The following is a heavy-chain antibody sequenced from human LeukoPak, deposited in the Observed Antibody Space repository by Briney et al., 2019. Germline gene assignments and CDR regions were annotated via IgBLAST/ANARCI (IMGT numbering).Heavy chain of an antibody. Sequence: SETLSLTCTVSGYSISSGYYWGWIRQPPGKGLEWIGNIHQSGSTYYNPSVKSRVSISMDTSKNQFSLKLSSVTAADTAVYYCARDATLHSSSTYYFDYWGQGTLVTVSS. CDR1: GYSISSGYY. CDR3: ARDATLHSSSTYYFDY. CDR2: IHQSGST. J-gene: IGHJ4*02. D-gene: IGHD6-13*01. V-gene: IGHV4-38-2*02.